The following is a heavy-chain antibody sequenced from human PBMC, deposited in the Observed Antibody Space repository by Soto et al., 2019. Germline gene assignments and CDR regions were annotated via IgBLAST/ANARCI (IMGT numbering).Heavy chain of an antibody. CDR3: ARAEGDLVEVPAAKVGFEY. V-gene: IGHV3-11*01. Sequence: QVQLVESGGGLVKPGEALRLSCAASGFTFSDYYMIWILQAPGKGLEWVGYLSSSGTTISYADSVKGRFTISRDNAQKSLYLQMDRLRAEDTAVYYCARAEGDLVEVPAAKVGFEYWGQGTLVTVSA. J-gene: IGHJ4*02. CDR2: LSSSGTTI. CDR1: GFTFSDYY. D-gene: IGHD2-2*01.